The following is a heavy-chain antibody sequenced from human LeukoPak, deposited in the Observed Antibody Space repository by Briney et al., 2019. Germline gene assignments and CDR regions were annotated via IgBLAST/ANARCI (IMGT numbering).Heavy chain of an antibody. Sequence: GESLKISCKGSGYRFTSYWIGWVRQMPGKGLEWVGIIYPGDSDTRYSPSFQGQVTISADESISTAYLQWSSLKASDTAMYYCARSSSPRPDAFDIWGQGTMVTVSS. CDR3: ARSSSPRPDAFDI. V-gene: IGHV5-51*01. CDR1: GYRFTSYW. CDR2: IYPGDSDT. D-gene: IGHD6-6*01. J-gene: IGHJ3*02.